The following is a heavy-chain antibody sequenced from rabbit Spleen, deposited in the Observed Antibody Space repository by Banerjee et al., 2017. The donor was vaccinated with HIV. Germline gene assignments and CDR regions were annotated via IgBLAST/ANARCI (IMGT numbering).Heavy chain of an antibody. D-gene: IGHD6-1*01. Sequence: QQQLVESGGGLVKPGASLTLTCTASGFSFNSIFWICWVRQAPGKGLEWIACINTATGKGVYATWAKGRFTISRTSSTTVTLQMTSLTAADTATYFCARGPDVAGDGYDLWGQGTLVTVS. CDR2: INTATGKG. V-gene: IGHV1S45*01. CDR3: ARGPDVAGDGYDL. J-gene: IGHJ6*01. CDR1: GFSFNSIFW.